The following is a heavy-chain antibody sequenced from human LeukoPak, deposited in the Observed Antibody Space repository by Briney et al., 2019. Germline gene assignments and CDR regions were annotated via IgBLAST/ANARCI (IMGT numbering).Heavy chain of an antibody. CDR3: ARQGLDYGSGSYYSYYYYYYMDV. CDR1: GGSISSGSYY. D-gene: IGHD3-10*01. Sequence: SETLSLTCTVSGGSISSGSYYWSWIRQPAGKGLEWIGEINHSGSTNYNPSLKSRVTISVDTSKNQFSLKLSSVTAADTAVYYCARQGLDYGSGSYYSYYYYYYMDVWGKGTTVTISS. V-gene: IGHV4-61*10. J-gene: IGHJ6*03. CDR2: INHSGST.